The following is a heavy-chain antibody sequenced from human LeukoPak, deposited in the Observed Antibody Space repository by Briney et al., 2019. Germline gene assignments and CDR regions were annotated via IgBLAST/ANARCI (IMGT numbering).Heavy chain of an antibody. D-gene: IGHD3-9*01. CDR1: GGSFSGYY. J-gene: IGHJ1*01. CDR3: ARVSYDILTGYQSEYFQH. Sequence: LSLTCAVYGGSFSGYYWSWIRQDPGKGLEWVSYISSSGSTIYYADSVKGRFTISRDNAKNSLYLQMNSLRAEDTAVYYCARVSYDILTGYQSEYFQHWGQGTLVTVSS. V-gene: IGHV3-11*01. CDR2: ISSSGSTI.